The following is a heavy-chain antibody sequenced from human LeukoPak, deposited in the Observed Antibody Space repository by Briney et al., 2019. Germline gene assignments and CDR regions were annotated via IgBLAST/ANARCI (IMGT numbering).Heavy chain of an antibody. V-gene: IGHV3-48*01. CDR1: GFTFSSYS. CDR2: ISSSSSTI. J-gene: IGHJ6*03. Sequence: GGSLILSCAASGFTFSSYSMNWVRQAPGKGLEWVSYISSSSSTIYYADSVKGRFTISRDNAKNSLYLQMNSLRAEDTAVYYCARDIVVVPAAIPDYYYMDVWGKGTTVTVSS. CDR3: ARDIVVVPAAIPDYYYMDV. D-gene: IGHD2-2*02.